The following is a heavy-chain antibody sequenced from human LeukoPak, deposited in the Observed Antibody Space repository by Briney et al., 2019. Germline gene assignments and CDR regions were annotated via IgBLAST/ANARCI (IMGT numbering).Heavy chain of an antibody. J-gene: IGHJ4*02. CDR1: GFMFDDYA. CDR2: ISWNSGNI. Sequence: PGRSLRLSCAASGFMFDDYAMHWVRQAPGKGLEWVSGISWNSGNIGYADSVKGRFTISRDNAKNSLYLQMNSLRTEDTALYLCAKDLIGGGWSYFDNWGQGTLVTVSS. D-gene: IGHD6-19*01. V-gene: IGHV3-9*01. CDR3: AKDLIGGGWSYFDN.